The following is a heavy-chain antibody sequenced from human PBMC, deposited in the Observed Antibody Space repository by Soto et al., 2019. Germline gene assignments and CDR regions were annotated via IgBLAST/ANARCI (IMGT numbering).Heavy chain of an antibody. V-gene: IGHV2-70*01. D-gene: IGHD2-2*02. CDR1: GFSLSTSGMC. J-gene: IGHJ6*02. CDR3: ARIPGLGVPAAIKGVYYYYYGMDV. CDR2: IDWDDDK. Sequence: SGPTLVNPTQTLTLTCTFSGFSLSTSGMCVSWIRQPPGKALEWLALIDWDDDKYYSTSLKTRLTISKDTSKNQVVLTMTNMDPVDTATYYCARIPGLGVPAAIKGVYYYYYGMDVWGQGTTVTVSS.